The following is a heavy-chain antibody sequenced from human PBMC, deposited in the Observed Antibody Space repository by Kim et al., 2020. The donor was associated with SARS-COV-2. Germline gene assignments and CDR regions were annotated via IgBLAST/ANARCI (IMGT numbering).Heavy chain of an antibody. J-gene: IGHJ4*02. CDR3: ARAWVISGAVAGTYYFDY. V-gene: IGHV4-39*07. Sequence: SETLSLTCTVSGGSISSSSYYWGWIRQPPGKGLEWIGSIYYSGSTYYNPSLKSRVTISVDTSKNQFSLKLSSVTAADTAVYYCARAWVISGAVAGTYYFDYWGQGTLVTVSS. D-gene: IGHD6-19*01. CDR1: GGSISSSSYY. CDR2: IYYSGST.